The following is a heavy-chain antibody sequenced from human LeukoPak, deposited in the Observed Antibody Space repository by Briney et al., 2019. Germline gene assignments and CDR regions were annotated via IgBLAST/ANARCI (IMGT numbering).Heavy chain of an antibody. J-gene: IGHJ4*02. CDR2: VYYTGST. D-gene: IGHD7-27*01. CDR1: SGSIYSHY. CDR3: ASNTGTVFDY. Sequence: PSETLSLTCTVSSGSIYSHYWSWIRQSPGKGLEWIGYVYYTGSTEYNPSLRSRVTISLEMSKHQFSLNLTSVTAADTAVYYCASNTGTVFDYWGQGALVTVSS. V-gene: IGHV4-59*11.